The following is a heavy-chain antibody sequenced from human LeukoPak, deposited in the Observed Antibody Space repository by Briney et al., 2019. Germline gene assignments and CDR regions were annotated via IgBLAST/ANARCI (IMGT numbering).Heavy chain of an antibody. D-gene: IGHD3-22*01. CDR1: GLTFSSYA. Sequence: PGGPLRLSCAPSGLTFSSYAMSWAPRAPGKGLEGVANIKQDGSEKYYVDSVKGRFTISRDNAKNSLYLQMNSLRAEDTAVYYCARPPGLDYYDSSGYYLLALYFDYWGQGTLVTVSS. CDR3: ARPPGLDYYDSSGYYLLALYFDY. J-gene: IGHJ4*02. V-gene: IGHV3-7*01. CDR2: IKQDGSEK.